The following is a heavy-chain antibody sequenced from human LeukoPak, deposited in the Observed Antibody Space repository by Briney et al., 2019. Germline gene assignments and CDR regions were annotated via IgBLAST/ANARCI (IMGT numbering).Heavy chain of an antibody. J-gene: IGHJ4*02. Sequence: GESLKISCKGSGYHFTSYWIGWVRQMPGKGREWMGIIYPGDSDTRYSPSFQGQVTISADKSISTAYLQWSSLKASDTAMYYCARSIAVTDFDYWGQGTLVTVSS. D-gene: IGHD6-19*01. CDR1: GYHFTSYW. CDR2: IYPGDSDT. V-gene: IGHV5-51*01. CDR3: ARSIAVTDFDY.